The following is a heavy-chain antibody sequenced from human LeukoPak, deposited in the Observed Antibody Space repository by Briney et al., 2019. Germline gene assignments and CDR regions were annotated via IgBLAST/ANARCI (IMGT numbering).Heavy chain of an antibody. V-gene: IGHV3-7*04. CDR2: IDQDGSTE. Sequence: GGSLRLSCAASGFTFSNYWMSWVRQSPGRGLEWVANIDQDGSTEYYVGSVGGRFTVSRDNAKNSVYLQIDSLRAEDTAVYYCARADNYGSILDYWGRGTLVTVSS. D-gene: IGHD3-10*01. CDR3: ARADNYGSILDY. CDR1: GFTFSNYW. J-gene: IGHJ4*02.